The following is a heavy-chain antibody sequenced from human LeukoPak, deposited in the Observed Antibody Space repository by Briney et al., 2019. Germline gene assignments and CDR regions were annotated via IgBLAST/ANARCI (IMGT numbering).Heavy chain of an antibody. D-gene: IGHD3-22*01. CDR2: INHSGST. CDR1: GGSFSGYY. V-gene: IGHV4-34*01. CDR3: ARVHPATYYYDSVGAFDI. J-gene: IGHJ3*02. Sequence: SETLSLTCAVYGGSFSGYYWSWIRQPPGKGLEWIGEINHSGSTNYNPSLKSRVTISVDTSKNQFSLKLSSVTAADTAVYYCARVHPATYYYDSVGAFDIWGQGTMVTVSS.